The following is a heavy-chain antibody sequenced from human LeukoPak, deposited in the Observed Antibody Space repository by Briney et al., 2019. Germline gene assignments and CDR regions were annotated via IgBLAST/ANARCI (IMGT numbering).Heavy chain of an antibody. CDR2: INHSGST. J-gene: IGHJ4*02. Sequence: PSQTLSLTCTVSGGSISSGDYYWSWIRQPAGQGLEWIGEINHSGSTNYNPSLKSRVTISVDTSKNQFSLKLSSVTAADTAVYYCARAENGGHSPGYYFDYWGQGTLVTVSS. D-gene: IGHD4-23*01. V-gene: IGHV4-30-4*01. CDR1: GGSISSGDYY. CDR3: ARAENGGHSPGYYFDY.